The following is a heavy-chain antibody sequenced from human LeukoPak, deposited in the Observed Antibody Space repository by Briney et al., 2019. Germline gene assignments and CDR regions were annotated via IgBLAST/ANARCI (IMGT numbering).Heavy chain of an antibody. V-gene: IGHV4-30-2*01. D-gene: IGHD2-2*01. J-gene: IGHJ4*02. CDR3: ARSYGPYQIDS. CDR2: IYHSGSA. CDR1: DGSMSSDA. Sequence: SQTLSLTCAVSDGSMSSDAWTWIRQPPGMALEWIGYIYHSGSAYYNPSLKSRVTISSDRSKNQFSLKLSSMTAADTAFYYCARSYGPYQIDSWGQGTLVTVSS.